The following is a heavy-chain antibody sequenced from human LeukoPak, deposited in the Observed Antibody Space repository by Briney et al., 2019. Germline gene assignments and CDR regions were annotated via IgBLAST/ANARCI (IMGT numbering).Heavy chain of an antibody. CDR1: GGSISSYY. D-gene: IGHD5-24*01. CDR2: IYYSGST. CDR3: ARRWLQSDRDAFDI. Sequence: PSETLSLTCTVSGGSISSYYWSWIRQPPGKGLEWIGYIYYSGSTNYNPSLKSRVTISVDTSKNQFSLKLSSVTAADTAVYYCARRWLQSDRDAFDIWGQGTVVTVSS. J-gene: IGHJ3*02. V-gene: IGHV4-59*01.